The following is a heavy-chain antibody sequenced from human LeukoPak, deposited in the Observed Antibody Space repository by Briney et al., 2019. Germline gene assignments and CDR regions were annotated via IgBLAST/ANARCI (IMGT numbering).Heavy chain of an antibody. J-gene: IGHJ4*02. CDR3: ARQSIDRMTTVYYFDY. CDR1: RFTFSSYS. Sequence: GGSLRLSCAGARFTFSSYSMNWVRQAPGKGLEWVSSITSSSSYIYYADSVKGRFTISRDNAKNSLYLQMNSLRAEDTAVYYGARQSIDRMTTVYYFDYWGQGTLVTVSS. V-gene: IGHV3-21*01. CDR2: ITSSSSYI. D-gene: IGHD4-17*01.